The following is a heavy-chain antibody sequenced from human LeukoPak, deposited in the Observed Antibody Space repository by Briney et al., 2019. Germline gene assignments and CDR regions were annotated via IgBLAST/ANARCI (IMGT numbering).Heavy chain of an antibody. CDR2: INHSGST. Sequence: PSETLSLTCAVYGGSFSGYYWSWIRQPPGKGLEWIGEINHSGSTNYNPSLKSRVTISVDTSKNQFSLKLSSVTAADTAVYYCARTLYCSSTSCYAFWFDPWGQGTLVTVSS. V-gene: IGHV4-34*01. CDR3: ARTLYCSSTSCYAFWFDP. CDR1: GGSFSGYY. J-gene: IGHJ5*02. D-gene: IGHD2-2*01.